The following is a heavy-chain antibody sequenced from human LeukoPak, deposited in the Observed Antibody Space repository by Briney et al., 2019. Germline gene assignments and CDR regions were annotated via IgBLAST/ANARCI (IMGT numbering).Heavy chain of an antibody. J-gene: IGHJ6*02. D-gene: IGHD2-2*02. CDR3: ARDCCSSTSCYIHSYYGMDV. CDR2: INPNSGGT. V-gene: IGHV1-2*02. CDR1: GYTFTGYY. Sequence: ASVKVSCKASGYTFTGYYMHWVRQAPGQGLEWMGWINPNSGGTNYAQKFQGRVTMTRDTSISTAYMELSRLRSDDTAVYYCARDCCSSTSCYIHSYYGMDVWGQGTTVTVSS.